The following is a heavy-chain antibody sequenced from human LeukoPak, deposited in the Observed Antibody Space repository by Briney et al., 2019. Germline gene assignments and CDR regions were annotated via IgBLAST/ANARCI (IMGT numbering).Heavy chain of an antibody. CDR2: IIPIFGTA. D-gene: IGHD3-22*01. Sequence: SVKVSCKASGGTFSSYAISWVRRAPGQGLEWMGGIIPIFGTANYAQKFQGRVTITTDESTSTAYMELSSLRSEDTAVYYCASADGTYYYDSSGPSHAFDIWGQGTMVTVSS. CDR1: GGTFSSYA. CDR3: ASADGTYYYDSSGPSHAFDI. V-gene: IGHV1-69*05. J-gene: IGHJ3*02.